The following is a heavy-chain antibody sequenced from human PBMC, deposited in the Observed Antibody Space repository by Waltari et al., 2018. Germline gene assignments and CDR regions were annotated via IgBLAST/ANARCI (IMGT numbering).Heavy chain of an antibody. CDR1: GYSISSGYY. Sequence: QVQLQESGPGLVKPSETLSLTCAVSGYSISSGYYWGWIRQPPGKGLEWIGSIYHSGSTYYNPSLKSRVTISVDTSKNQFSLKLSSVTAADTAVYYWARQGERYSPGVWGQGTTVTVSS. D-gene: IGHD3-9*01. J-gene: IGHJ6*02. CDR3: ARQGERYSPGV. CDR2: IYHSGST. V-gene: IGHV4-38-2*01.